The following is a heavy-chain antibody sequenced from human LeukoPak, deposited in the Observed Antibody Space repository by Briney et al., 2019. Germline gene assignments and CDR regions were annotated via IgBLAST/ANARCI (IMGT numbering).Heavy chain of an antibody. CDR2: INSDGSTI. J-gene: IGHJ5*02. CDR1: GFTFSNYW. CDR3: ARVTVSSSEVIFTS. Sequence: TGGSLRLSCAASGFTFSNYWMHWVRQAPGKGLVWVSRINSDGSTITYADSVKGRFTIPRDNAKNTLYLQTNSLRAEDTAVYYCARVTVSSSEVIFTSWGKESLVTVSS. D-gene: IGHD1-20*01. V-gene: IGHV3-74*01.